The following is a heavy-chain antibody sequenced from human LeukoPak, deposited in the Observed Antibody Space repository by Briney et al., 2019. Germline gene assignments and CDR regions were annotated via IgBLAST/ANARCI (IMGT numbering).Heavy chain of an antibody. CDR3: AKDLFSGIAVYHY. CDR1: GFTFSSYA. D-gene: IGHD6-19*01. J-gene: IGHJ4*02. CDR2: ISGSGGST. V-gene: IGHV3-23*01. Sequence: PGGSLRLSCAASGFTFSSYAMSWVRQAPGKGLEWVSAISGSGGSTYYADSVKGRFTISRDNSKNTLYLKMNSLRAEDTAVYYCAKDLFSGIAVYHYWGQGTLVTVSS.